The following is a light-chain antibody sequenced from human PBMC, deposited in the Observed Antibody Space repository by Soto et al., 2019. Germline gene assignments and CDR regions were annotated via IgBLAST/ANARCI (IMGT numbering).Light chain of an antibody. CDR1: QTISSW. CDR2: DAS. V-gene: IGKV1-33*01. CDR3: QQYDNLPLT. Sequence: DIQMTQSPSTLSGSVGDRVTITCRASQTISSWLAWYQQKAGRAPKFLIYDASNLETGVPSRFSGSGSGTDFTLTISSLQPEDIATYYCQQYDNLPLTFGGGTKV. J-gene: IGKJ4*01.